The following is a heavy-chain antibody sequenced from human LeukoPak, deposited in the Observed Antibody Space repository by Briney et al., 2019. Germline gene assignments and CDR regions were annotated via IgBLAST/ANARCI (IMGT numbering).Heavy chain of an antibody. V-gene: IGHV3-48*03. CDR1: GFTFSSYE. Sequence: GSLRLSCSASGFTFSSYEMNWVRQAPGKGLEWISYITGGGDTIYYADSVKGRFTISRDNAKNSLFLQMNSLTADDTAVYYCARERTTIVSGTTIGAYWGQGTLVTVSS. J-gene: IGHJ4*02. D-gene: IGHD2/OR15-2a*01. CDR2: ITGGGDTI. CDR3: ARERTTIVSGTTIGAY.